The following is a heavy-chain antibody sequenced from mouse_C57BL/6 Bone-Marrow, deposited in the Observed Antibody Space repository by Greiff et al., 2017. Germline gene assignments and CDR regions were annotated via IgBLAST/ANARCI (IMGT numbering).Heavy chain of an antibody. CDR1: GFTFSSYG. Sequence: EVHLVESGGDLVKPGGSLKLSCAASGFTFSSYGMSWVRQTPDKRLEWIATISSDGSYTYYPDSVKGRFTISRDHAKNTLYLQMSSLTSEDTAMYYCARHEWLLWYFDVWGTGTTVTVSS. J-gene: IGHJ1*03. V-gene: IGHV5-6*01. D-gene: IGHD2-3*01. CDR2: ISSDGSYT. CDR3: ARHEWLLWYFDV.